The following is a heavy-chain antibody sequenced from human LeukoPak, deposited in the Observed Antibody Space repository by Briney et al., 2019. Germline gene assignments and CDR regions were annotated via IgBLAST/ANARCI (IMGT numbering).Heavy chain of an antibody. Sequence: GESLKISCKGSGYSFTSYWIGWVRQMPGKGLEWMGIIYPGDSDTRYSPSFQGQVTISADKSISTAYLQWSSLKASDTAMYYCARHGAETDSSSWFHFALWGRGTLVTVSS. V-gene: IGHV5-51*01. CDR2: IYPGDSDT. J-gene: IGHJ2*01. CDR3: ARHGAETDSSSWFHFAL. D-gene: IGHD6-13*01. CDR1: GYSFTSYW.